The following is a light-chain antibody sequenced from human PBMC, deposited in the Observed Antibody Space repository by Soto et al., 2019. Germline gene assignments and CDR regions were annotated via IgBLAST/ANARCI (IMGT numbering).Light chain of an antibody. Sequence: DLQMTQSPSSLSASVGDRVTITCRASQSISSYLNWYQQKPEKAPKLLIYAASSLQSGVPSRFSGSGSGTDFTLTISSLQPEDFATYYCQQSYSTPWTFGQGTKVEI. V-gene: IGKV1-39*01. CDR2: AAS. CDR3: QQSYSTPWT. J-gene: IGKJ1*01. CDR1: QSISSY.